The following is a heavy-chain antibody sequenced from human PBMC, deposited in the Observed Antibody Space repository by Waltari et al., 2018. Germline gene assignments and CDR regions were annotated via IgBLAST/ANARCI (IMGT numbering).Heavy chain of an antibody. J-gene: IGHJ4*02. CDR2: IFPIFGPG. V-gene: IGHV1-69*12. Sequence: QVQLVQSGAEVKKPGSSVKVSCKASGGTFSSYAISWVRQAPGQGLEWMGGIFPIFGPGNTAQKFRGRVTITADESTSTAYMELSSLRSEDTAVYYCARAAGAKYYYDSSGYWDYWGQGTLVTVSS. CDR1: GGTFSSYA. CDR3: ARAAGAKYYYDSSGYWDY. D-gene: IGHD3-22*01.